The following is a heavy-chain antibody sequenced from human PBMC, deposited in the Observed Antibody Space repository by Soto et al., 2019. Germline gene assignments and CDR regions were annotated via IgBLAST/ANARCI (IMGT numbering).Heavy chain of an antibody. V-gene: IGHV4-34*01. Sequence: LSLTCAVYGGSFSGYYWSWSRQPPGKGLEWIGEINHSGSTNYDPSLKSRVTISVDTSKNRFSLKLSSVTAADTAVYYCARRPGGGVWGSYRPAPYYFDYWGQGTLVTVSS. CDR2: INHSGST. D-gene: IGHD3-16*02. J-gene: IGHJ4*02. CDR1: GGSFSGYY. CDR3: ARRPGGGVWGSYRPAPYYFDY.